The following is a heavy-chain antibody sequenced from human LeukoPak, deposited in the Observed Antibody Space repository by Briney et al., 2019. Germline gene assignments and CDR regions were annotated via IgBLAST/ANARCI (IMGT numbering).Heavy chain of an antibody. D-gene: IGHD6-6*01. Sequence: GGSLRLSCAVSGFTFSGFWMSWSRQAPGKGLEWVASINSDGSEGYYADVVKGRFTISRDNAKNSLYLQINSLRAEDTAVYYCARTSYSSSSSVWGQGTMVTVSS. J-gene: IGHJ3*01. CDR1: GFTFSGFW. CDR2: INSDGSEG. V-gene: IGHV3-7*03. CDR3: ARTSYSSSSSV.